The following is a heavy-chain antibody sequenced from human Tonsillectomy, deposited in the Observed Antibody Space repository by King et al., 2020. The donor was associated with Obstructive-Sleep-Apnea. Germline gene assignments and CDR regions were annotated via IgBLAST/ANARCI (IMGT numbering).Heavy chain of an antibody. CDR1: GFTFSSYA. CDR3: AKVSRDGGIVEVPTAKEYYYYYYDLDV. J-gene: IGHJ6*02. V-gene: IGHV3-23*04. CDR2: ITTGGST. Sequence: VQLVESGGGLVHPGGSLRLSCAASGFTFSSYAMNWVRQAPGKGLEWVSVITTGGSTYYADSVKGRFTISRDNSKNTLYLQMNSMRAEDTAEYYCAKVSRDGGIVEVPTAKEYYYYYYDLDVWGQGTTVTVSS. D-gene: IGHD2-2*01.